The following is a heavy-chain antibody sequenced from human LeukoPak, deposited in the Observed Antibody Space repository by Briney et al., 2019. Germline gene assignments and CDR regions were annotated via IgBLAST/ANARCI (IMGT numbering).Heavy chain of an antibody. D-gene: IGHD3-16*01. Sequence: GESLKISCRGSGYSFTAYWVAWVRQMPGKGLEWMATIYPGDSAATYSPSFQGQVTISADKSITTAYLQWSSLKASDTAMYYCARPAAGLGGFDYWGQGTLVTVSS. CDR2: IYPGDSAA. CDR1: GYSFTAYW. J-gene: IGHJ4*02. CDR3: ARPAAGLGGFDY. V-gene: IGHV5-51*01.